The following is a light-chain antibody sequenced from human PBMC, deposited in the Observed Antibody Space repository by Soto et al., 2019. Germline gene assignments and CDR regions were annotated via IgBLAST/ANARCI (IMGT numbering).Light chain of an antibody. J-gene: IGLJ1*01. CDR2: DVS. Sequence: QSVLTQPASVSGSPGQSITISCTGTSGDVGAYDFVSWYQHHPGEAPRLVIYDVSRRPAGASDRFSGSKSGSTASLTISTLQAEDEADYYCVSFTVTYSYVFGTGTKVTVL. CDR1: SGDVGAYDF. V-gene: IGLV2-14*01. CDR3: VSFTVTYSYV.